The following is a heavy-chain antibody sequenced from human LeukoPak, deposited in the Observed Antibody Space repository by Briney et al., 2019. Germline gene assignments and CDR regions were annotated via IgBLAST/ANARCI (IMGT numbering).Heavy chain of an antibody. CDR2: IYYSGTT. CDR3: ARHDRIIASPLV. J-gene: IGHJ4*02. D-gene: IGHD6-13*01. V-gene: IGHV4-39*01. Sequence: PSETVSLTCIVSGGSISSSSHNWDWIRQPPGKGLEWIGSIYYSGTTYYNPSLKSRLTISVDTSKNQFSLKLSSVTAVDTAVYYCARHDRIIASPLVWGQGILVTVSS. CDR1: GGSISSSSHN.